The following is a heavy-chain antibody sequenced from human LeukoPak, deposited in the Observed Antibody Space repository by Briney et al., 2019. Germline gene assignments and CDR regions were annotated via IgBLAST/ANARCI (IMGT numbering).Heavy chain of an antibody. CDR3: ARDALITMIVVVRYFDY. Sequence: SETLSLTCTVSGGSISSSSYYWGWIRQPPGKGLEWIGSIYYSGSTYYNPSLKSRVTISVDTSKNQFSLKLSSVTAADTAVYYCARDALITMIVVVRYFDYWGQGTLVTVSS. D-gene: IGHD3-22*01. CDR2: IYYSGST. V-gene: IGHV4-39*07. CDR1: GGSISSSSYY. J-gene: IGHJ4*02.